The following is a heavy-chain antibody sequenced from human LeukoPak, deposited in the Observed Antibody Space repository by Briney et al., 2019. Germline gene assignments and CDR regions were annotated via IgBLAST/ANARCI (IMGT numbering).Heavy chain of an antibody. CDR3: ARVKEASAFDV. J-gene: IGHJ3*01. Sequence: PGGSLRLSCVASGFTFSSYAMHWVRQTPGKGLEYVSGINSNGGSTHYANSVKGRFTISRDNSKHTLYLQMGSLRTEDMAVYYCARVKEASAFDVWGQGTMVTVSS. CDR1: GFTFSSYA. CDR2: INSNGGST. V-gene: IGHV3-64*01. D-gene: IGHD5-12*01.